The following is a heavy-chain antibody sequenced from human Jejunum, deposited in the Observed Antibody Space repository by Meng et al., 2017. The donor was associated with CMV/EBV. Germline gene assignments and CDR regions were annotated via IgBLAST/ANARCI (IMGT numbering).Heavy chain of an antibody. CDR1: TFTFRDYW. CDR2: INSDGGTA. D-gene: IGHD6-6*01. Sequence: ASTFTFRDYWMHWVRQAPGKGLVWVSRINSDGGTAVYADSVKGRFTISRDNAKNTLSLQMNSLRGEDTAVYYCAREQSSSYAFDIWGQGTVVTVSS. V-gene: IGHV3-74*03. CDR3: AREQSSSYAFDI. J-gene: IGHJ3*02.